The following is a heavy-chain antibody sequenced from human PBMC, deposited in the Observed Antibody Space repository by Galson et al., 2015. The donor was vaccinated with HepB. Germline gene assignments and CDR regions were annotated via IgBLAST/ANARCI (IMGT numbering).Heavy chain of an antibody. CDR1: GFTFSSYA. CDR3: ARVPRDYGDQWYFDY. Sequence: SLRLSCAASGFTFSSYAMHWVRQAPGKGLEWVAVISYDGSNKYYADSVKGRFTISRDNSKNTLYLQMNSLRAEDTAVYYCARVPRDYGDQWYFDYWGQGTLVTVSS. J-gene: IGHJ4*02. D-gene: IGHD4-17*01. CDR2: ISYDGSNK. V-gene: IGHV3-30*04.